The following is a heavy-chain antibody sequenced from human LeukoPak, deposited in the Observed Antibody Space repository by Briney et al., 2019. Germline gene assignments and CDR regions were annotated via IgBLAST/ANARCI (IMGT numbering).Heavy chain of an antibody. V-gene: IGHV3-21*01. Sequence: GGSLRLSCAASGFTFSNYDMHWVRQAPGKGLEWVSAISSSSSYIYYADSIKGRFTISRDNAENSLYPQMNSLRAVDTAVYFCAKGEEKATITALDSWGQGTLVTVSS. J-gene: IGHJ4*02. D-gene: IGHD5-24*01. CDR2: ISSSSSYI. CDR3: AKGEEKATITALDS. CDR1: GFTFSNYD.